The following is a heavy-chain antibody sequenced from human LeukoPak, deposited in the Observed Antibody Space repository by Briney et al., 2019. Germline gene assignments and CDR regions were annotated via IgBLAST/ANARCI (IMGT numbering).Heavy chain of an antibody. J-gene: IGHJ4*02. CDR3: ARLATVTTFSPVVY. V-gene: IGHV3-30-3*01. D-gene: IGHD4-17*01. CDR2: ISYGGSNK. CDR1: GFTFSSYA. Sequence: GGSLRLSCAASGFTFSSYAMHWVRQAPGKGLEWVAVISYGGSNKYYADSVKGRFTISRDNSKNTLYLQMSSLRAEDTAVYSCARLATVTTFSPVVYWGQGTLVTVSS.